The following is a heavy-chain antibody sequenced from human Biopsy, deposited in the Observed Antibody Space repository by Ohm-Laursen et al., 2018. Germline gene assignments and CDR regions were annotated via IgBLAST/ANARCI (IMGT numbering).Heavy chain of an antibody. Sequence: PGTLSLTCTVSGGPFTGHYWSWIRQPPGQGLEWIGHISYTGYTSYNASLKSRVTISVDTSRNHFSLRLSSLTAADTAVYYCARGSNDFGGLYFPRWGQGTLLTVSS. CDR2: ISYTGYT. V-gene: IGHV4-59*11. J-gene: IGHJ4*02. CDR3: ARGSNDFGGLYFPR. CDR1: GGPFTGHY. D-gene: IGHD4-23*01.